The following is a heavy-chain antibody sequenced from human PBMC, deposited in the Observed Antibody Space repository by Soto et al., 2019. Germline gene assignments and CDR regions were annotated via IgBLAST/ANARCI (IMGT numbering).Heavy chain of an antibody. Sequence: SETLSLTCTVSGGSFSSNNYYWGWIRQPPGKGPEWIGSVYYSGKTYYNPSLKSRVTISVDTSQTHFSLRLNPVTAADTAVYYCARQSTGQYDFWSDYSRSVPRVDWFDPWGQGTLVTVSS. V-gene: IGHV4-39*01. J-gene: IGHJ5*02. CDR2: VYYSGKT. CDR1: GGSFSSNNYY. CDR3: ARQSTGQYDFWSDYSRSVPRVDWFDP. D-gene: IGHD3-3*01.